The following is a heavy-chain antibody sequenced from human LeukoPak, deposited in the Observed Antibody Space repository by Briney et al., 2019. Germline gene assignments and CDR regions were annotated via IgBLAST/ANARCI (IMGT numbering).Heavy chain of an antibody. Sequence: PSETLSLTCTVSGGSISGHYWSWLRQSPGKGLEWIAYIYNSGSTNYSNYNPSLKSRVIMSMDTSKNQLSLIVSSVTAADTAVYYCARHTTGRALGDFDYWGQGTLVTVSA. CDR2: IYNSGSTNYS. CDR1: GGSISGHY. CDR3: ARHTTGRALGDFDY. D-gene: IGHD2-8*01. V-gene: IGHV4-59*08. J-gene: IGHJ4*02.